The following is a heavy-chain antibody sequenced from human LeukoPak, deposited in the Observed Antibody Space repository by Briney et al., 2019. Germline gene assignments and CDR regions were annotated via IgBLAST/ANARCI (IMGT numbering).Heavy chain of an antibody. D-gene: IGHD6-19*01. CDR3: ARECSSGWYDY. J-gene: IGHJ4*02. CDR2: ISSSGTYI. CDR1: GFTFSTYS. Sequence: GGSLRLSCAASGFTFSTYSMTWVRQAPGKGLEWVSSISSSGTYIFDADSLKGRFTISRDNAKNSLYLQMNSLRAEDTAVYYCARECSSGWYDYWGQGTLVTVSS. V-gene: IGHV3-21*01.